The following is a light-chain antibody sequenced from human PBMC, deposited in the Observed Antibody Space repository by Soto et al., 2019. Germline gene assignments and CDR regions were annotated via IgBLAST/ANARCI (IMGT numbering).Light chain of an antibody. Sequence: EIVLTQSPVTLSLSPGERATISCRASQRVSTYLAWYQQKPGQAPRLLIYDASNRATGIPARFSGSGSGTDFTLTISRLEPEDSAVYFCQQRGSWPLTFGEGTRVEIK. CDR3: QQRGSWPLT. CDR2: DAS. J-gene: IGKJ4*01. V-gene: IGKV3-11*01. CDR1: QRVSTY.